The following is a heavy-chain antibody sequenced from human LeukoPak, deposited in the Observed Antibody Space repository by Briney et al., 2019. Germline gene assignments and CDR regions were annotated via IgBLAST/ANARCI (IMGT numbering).Heavy chain of an antibody. CDR2: ISGTGGST. CDR3: AREPHNYCDSSGYYNYFDY. J-gene: IGHJ4*02. CDR1: GFTFSTYA. D-gene: IGHD3-22*01. V-gene: IGHV3-23*01. Sequence: GGSLRLSCAASGFTFSTYAMSWVRQAPGKGPEWVSGISGTGGSTYYTDSVRGRFTISRDNSKNTLYLQMNSLRAEDTAVYCCAREPHNYCDSSGYYNYFDYWGQGTLVTVSS.